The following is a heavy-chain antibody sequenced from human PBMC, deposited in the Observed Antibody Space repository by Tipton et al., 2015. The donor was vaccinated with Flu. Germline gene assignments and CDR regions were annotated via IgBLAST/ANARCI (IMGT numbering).Heavy chain of an antibody. CDR2: ISSGGYAT. CDR1: GFTFSSYE. Sequence: QLVQSGGGLVQPGGSLRLSCTASGFTFSSYEMNWVRQAPGKGLEWVSYISSGGYATYYADSMKGRFTISRDNAKNSLYLQMNSLRAEDTAVYYCVRADYYDSSGSENAFDMWGQGTMVTVSS. V-gene: IGHV3-48*03. CDR3: VRADYYDSSGSENAFDM. D-gene: IGHD3-22*01. J-gene: IGHJ3*02.